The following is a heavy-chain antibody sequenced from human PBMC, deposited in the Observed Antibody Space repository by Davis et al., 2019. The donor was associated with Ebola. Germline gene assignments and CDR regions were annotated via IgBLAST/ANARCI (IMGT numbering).Heavy chain of an antibody. D-gene: IGHD2-2*01. J-gene: IGHJ6*02. V-gene: IGHV4-34*01. Sequence: MPSETLSLTCDVSGGSLTGHYWSWIRQAPGKGLEWIGEITHSGSTNYNPSLKSRVTISVDTSKNQFSLKLSSVTAADTAVYYCAGHLGYCSSNSCYPWGMDVWGQGTTVTVSS. CDR1: GGSLTGHY. CDR2: ITHSGST. CDR3: AGHLGYCSSNSCYPWGMDV.